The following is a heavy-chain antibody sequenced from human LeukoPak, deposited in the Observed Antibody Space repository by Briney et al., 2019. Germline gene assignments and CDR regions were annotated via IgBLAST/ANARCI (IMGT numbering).Heavy chain of an antibody. J-gene: IGHJ5*02. CDR3: AKVGTTNWFDP. Sequence: PGGSLRLSCAASGFTVSSNHMSWVRQAPGKGLEWVSVIYSGGSTYYADSVKGRFTISRDNSKNTLYLQINSLRAEGTAVYYCAKVGTTNWFDPWGQGTLVTVSS. CDR2: IYSGGST. D-gene: IGHD1-1*01. V-gene: IGHV3-53*01. CDR1: GFTVSSNH.